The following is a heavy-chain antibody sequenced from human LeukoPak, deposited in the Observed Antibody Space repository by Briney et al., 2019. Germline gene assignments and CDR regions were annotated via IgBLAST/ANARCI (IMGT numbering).Heavy chain of an antibody. J-gene: IGHJ6*02. CDR2: ISYDGSNK. CDR1: GFTFSSYG. D-gene: IGHD2-2*01. CDR3: ARDRGSTILYGMDV. V-gene: IGHV3-30*03. Sequence: GGSLRLSCAASGFTFSSYGMHWVRQAPGKGLEWVAVISYDGSNKYYADSVKGRFTTSRDNSKNTLYLQMNSPRVEDTAVYYCARDRGSTILYGMDVWGQGTTVTVSS.